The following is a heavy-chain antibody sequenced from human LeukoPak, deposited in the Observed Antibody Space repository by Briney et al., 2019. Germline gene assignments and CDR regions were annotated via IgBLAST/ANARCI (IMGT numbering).Heavy chain of an antibody. CDR3: ARGYDSSGYPSYYYYYYMDV. CDR1: GGSFSGYY. J-gene: IGHJ6*03. V-gene: IGHV4-34*01. D-gene: IGHD3-22*01. Sequence: SETLSLTCAVYGGSFSGYYWSWIRQPPGKGLEWIGEINHSGGTNYNPSLKSRVTISVDTSKNQFSLKLSSVTAADTAVYYCARGYDSSGYPSYYYYYYMDVWGKGTTVTVSS. CDR2: INHSGGT.